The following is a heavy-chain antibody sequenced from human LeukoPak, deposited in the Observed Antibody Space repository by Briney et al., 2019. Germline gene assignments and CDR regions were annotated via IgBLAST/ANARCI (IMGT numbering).Heavy chain of an antibody. D-gene: IGHD3-3*01. J-gene: IGHJ4*02. CDR2: ISGSGGST. CDR3: ATEDETYYDFWSGPTNTAFDY. Sequence: PGGSLRLSCAASGFTFSSYAMSWVRQAPGKGLEWVSAISGSGGSTHYADSVKGRFTISRDNSKNTLYLQMNSLRAEDTAVYYCATEDETYYDFWSGPTNTAFDYWGQGTLVTVSS. CDR1: GFTFSSYA. V-gene: IGHV3-23*01.